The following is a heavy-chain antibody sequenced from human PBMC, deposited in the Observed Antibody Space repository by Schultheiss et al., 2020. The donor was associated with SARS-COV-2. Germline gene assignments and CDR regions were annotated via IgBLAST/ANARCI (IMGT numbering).Heavy chain of an antibody. CDR1: GVSITNYY. V-gene: IGHV4-59*08. Sequence: SETLSLTCNVSGVSITNYYWSWIRQSPGMRLEYIGYIYYSGGTNYNPSLKSRVTISVDKSKNQFSLKLISVTAADTAVYYCARQLPAGNWFDPWGQGTLVTVSS. CDR2: IYYSGGT. J-gene: IGHJ5*02. CDR3: ARQLPAGNWFDP. D-gene: IGHD3-10*01.